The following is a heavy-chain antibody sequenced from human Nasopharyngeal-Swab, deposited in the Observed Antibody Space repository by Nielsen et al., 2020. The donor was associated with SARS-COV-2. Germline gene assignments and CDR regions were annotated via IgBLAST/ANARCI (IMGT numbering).Heavy chain of an antibody. Sequence: GESLKISRAASGFTFSSYGMHWVRQAPGKGLEWVAVISYDGSNKYYADSVKGRFTISRDNSKNTLYLQMNSLRAEDTAVYYCAKDPSGWFLDYWGQGTLVTVSS. CDR1: GFTFSSYG. V-gene: IGHV3-30*18. CDR2: ISYDGSNK. D-gene: IGHD6-19*01. CDR3: AKDPSGWFLDY. J-gene: IGHJ4*02.